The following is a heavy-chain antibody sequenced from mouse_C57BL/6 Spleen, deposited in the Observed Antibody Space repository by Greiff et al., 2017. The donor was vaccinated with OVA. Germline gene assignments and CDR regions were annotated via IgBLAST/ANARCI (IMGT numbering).Heavy chain of an antibody. D-gene: IGHD1-1*01. CDR3: ARREDYYGSSYLDY. Sequence: EVKLVESGGDLVKPGGSLKLSCAASGFTFSSYGMSWVRQTPDKRLEWVATISSGGSYTYYPDSVKGRFTISRDNAKNTLYLQMSSLKSEDTAMYYGARREDYYGSSYLDYWGQGTTLTVSS. CDR1: GFTFSSYG. J-gene: IGHJ2*01. CDR2: ISSGGSYT. V-gene: IGHV5-6*02.